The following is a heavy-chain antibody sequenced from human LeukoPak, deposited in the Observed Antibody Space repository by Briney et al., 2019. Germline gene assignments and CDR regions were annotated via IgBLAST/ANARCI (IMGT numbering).Heavy chain of an antibody. CDR2: ISYDGNTK. J-gene: IGHJ4*02. CDR3: TRERFPSKGWYWYFDY. D-gene: IGHD6-19*01. V-gene: IGHV3-30-3*01. CDR1: GFSFSRHA. Sequence: GGSMRLSCAASGFSFSRHAIHWVSQAPGKVLEWVEVISYDGNTKYYADSVKGRFTMSRDTSKHTLYLQMNSLRPEDTAVYYCTRERFPSKGWYWYFDYWGQRTLVTVSS.